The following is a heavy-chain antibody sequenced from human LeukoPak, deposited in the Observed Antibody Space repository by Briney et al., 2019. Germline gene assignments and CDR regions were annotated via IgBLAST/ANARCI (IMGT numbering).Heavy chain of an antibody. CDR1: GYTLTELS. CDR3: ATGLTGYYMDV. V-gene: IGHV1-24*01. Sequence: ASVKVSCKVSGYTLTELSMHWVRQAPGKGLEWMGGFDPEDGETIYAQKFQGRVTMSEDTATDTAYMELSSLRSEDTAVYYCATGLTGYYMDVWGKGTTVTVSS. J-gene: IGHJ6*03. D-gene: IGHD3-9*01. CDR2: FDPEDGET.